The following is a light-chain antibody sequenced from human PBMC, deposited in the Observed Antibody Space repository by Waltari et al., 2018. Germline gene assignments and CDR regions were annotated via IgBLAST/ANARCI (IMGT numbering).Light chain of an antibody. V-gene: IGKV4-1*01. CDR2: WAS. CDR3: QQYYSTPLA. J-gene: IGKJ4*01. CDR1: QSVLNSSNNKKY. Sequence: DIVMTQSPDSLAVFLGERATINCTSSQSVLNSSNNKKYLAWYQQKPGQPPKLLIYWASTRESGVPDRFSGSGSGTDFTLTVSSLQAEDVAVYYCQQYYSTPLAFGGGTKVEI.